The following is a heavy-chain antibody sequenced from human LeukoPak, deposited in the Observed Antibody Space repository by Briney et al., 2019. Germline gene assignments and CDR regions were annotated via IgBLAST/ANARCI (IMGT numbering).Heavy chain of an antibody. V-gene: IGHV4-34*01. CDR3: ARGPRPIAARPGFGRNWFDP. CDR1: GGSFSGYY. Sequence: PSETLSLTCAVYGGSFSGYYWSWIRQPPGKGLVWIGEINHSGSTNYNPSLKSRVTISVDTSKNQFSLKLSSVTAADTAVYYCARGPRPIAARPGFGRNWFDPWGQGTLVTVSS. D-gene: IGHD6-6*01. J-gene: IGHJ5*02. CDR2: INHSGST.